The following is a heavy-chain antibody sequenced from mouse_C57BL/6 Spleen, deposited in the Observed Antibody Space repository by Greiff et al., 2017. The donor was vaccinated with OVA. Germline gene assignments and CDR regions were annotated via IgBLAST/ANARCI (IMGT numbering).Heavy chain of an antibody. Sequence: QVQLKESGPELVKPGASVKISCKASGYSFTSYYIHWVKQRPGQGLEWIGWLYPGSGNTKYNEKFKGKATLTADTSSSTAYMQLSSLTSEDSAVYYCARYYGSSYDWFAYWGQGTLVTVSA. J-gene: IGHJ3*01. CDR1: GYSFTSYY. CDR2: LYPGSGNT. V-gene: IGHV1-66*01. D-gene: IGHD1-1*01. CDR3: ARYYGSSYDWFAY.